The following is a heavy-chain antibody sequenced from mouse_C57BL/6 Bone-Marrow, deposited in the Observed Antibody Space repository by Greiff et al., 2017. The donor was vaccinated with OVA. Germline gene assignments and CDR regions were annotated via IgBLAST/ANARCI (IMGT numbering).Heavy chain of an antibody. CDR1: GFTFSSYG. D-gene: IGHD1-1*01. V-gene: IGHV5-6*01. J-gene: IGHJ3*01. CDR2: ISSGGSYT. CDR3: ARHGGPYGSY. Sequence: EVQLVESGGDLVKPGGSLKLSCAASGFTFSSYGMSWVRQTPDKRLEWVATISSGGSYTYYPDSVKGRFTISRDNAKNTLYLQMSSLKSEDTAMYYCARHGGPYGSYWGQGTLVTVSA.